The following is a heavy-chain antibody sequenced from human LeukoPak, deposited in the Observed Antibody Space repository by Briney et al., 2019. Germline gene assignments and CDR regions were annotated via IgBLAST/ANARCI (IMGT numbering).Heavy chain of an antibody. Sequence: ASVKVSCKASGYTFTGYYMHWVRQAPGQGLEWMGWINPNRGGTNYAQKFQGRVTMTRDTSISTAYMERSRLRSDDTAVYYCARDLSVGVISTIDYWGQGTLVTVSS. CDR2: INPNRGGT. V-gene: IGHV1-2*02. CDR3: ARDLSVGVISTIDY. D-gene: IGHD3-22*01. J-gene: IGHJ4*02. CDR1: GYTFTGYY.